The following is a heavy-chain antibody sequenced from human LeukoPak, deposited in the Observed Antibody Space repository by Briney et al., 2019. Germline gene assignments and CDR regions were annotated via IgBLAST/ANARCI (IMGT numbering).Heavy chain of an antibody. CDR1: GYTFTSYA. J-gene: IGHJ4*02. V-gene: IGHV1-3*01. CDR3: ARGRGERYFDWCY. D-gene: IGHD3-9*01. Sequence: GASVKVSCKASGYTFTSYAVHWVRQAPGQRLEWMGWINAGNGNTKYSQKFQGRVTITRDTSASTAYMELSSLRSEDTAVYYCARGRGERYFDWCYWGQGTLVTVSS. CDR2: INAGNGNT.